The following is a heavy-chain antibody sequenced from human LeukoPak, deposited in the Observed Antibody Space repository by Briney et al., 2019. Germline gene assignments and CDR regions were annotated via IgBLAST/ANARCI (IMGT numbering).Heavy chain of an antibody. D-gene: IGHD2/OR15-2a*01. Sequence: SETLSLTCAVYGGSFSGYYWSWIRQPPGKGLEWIGEINHSGSTNYNPSLKSRVTISVDTSKNQFSLKLSSVTAADTAVYYCARGSMTQFDYWGQGTLVTVSS. CDR3: ARGSMTQFDY. V-gene: IGHV4-34*01. CDR2: INHSGST. J-gene: IGHJ4*02. CDR1: GGSFSGYY.